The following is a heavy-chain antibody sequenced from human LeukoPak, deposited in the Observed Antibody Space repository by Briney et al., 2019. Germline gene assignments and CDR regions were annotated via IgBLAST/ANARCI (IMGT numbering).Heavy chain of an antibody. CDR2: INHSGST. Sequence: SETLSLTCAVYGGSFSGYYWSWIRQPPGKGLEWIGEINHSGSTNYNPSLKSRVTISVDTSKNQFSLKLSSVTAADTAVYYCKCRHYYYYYMDVWGKGTKVTVSS. CDR1: GGSFSGYY. V-gene: IGHV4-34*01. CDR3: KCRHYYYYYMDV. J-gene: IGHJ6*03.